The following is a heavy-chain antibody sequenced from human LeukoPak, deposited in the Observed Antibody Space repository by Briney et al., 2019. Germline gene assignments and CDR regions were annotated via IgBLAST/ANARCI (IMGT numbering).Heavy chain of an antibody. Sequence: GGSLRLSCAASGFSFSTYGMYWVRQAPGKGLEWVAVIWYDGSNKYYADSVKGRFTISRDNSKNTLYLQMNSLRAEDTAVYYCARDSGIVVVPAAMRYYYGMDVWGQGTTVTVSS. J-gene: IGHJ6*02. V-gene: IGHV3-33*08. CDR1: GFSFSTYG. CDR2: IWYDGSNK. D-gene: IGHD2-2*01. CDR3: ARDSGIVVVPAAMRYYYGMDV.